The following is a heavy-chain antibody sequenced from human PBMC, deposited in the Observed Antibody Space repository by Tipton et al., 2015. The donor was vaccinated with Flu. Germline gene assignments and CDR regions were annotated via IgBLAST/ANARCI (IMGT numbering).Heavy chain of an antibody. J-gene: IGHJ4*02. CDR1: GFTFSSYE. D-gene: IGHD3-3*01. Sequence: GSLRLSCAASGFTFSSYEMNWVRQAPGKGLEWVSYISSSGSTIYYADSVKGRFTISRDNAKNSLYLQMNSLRAEDTAVYYCASGDFWSGYYTDYWGQGTLVTVSS. V-gene: IGHV3-48*03. CDR2: ISSSGSTI. CDR3: ASGDFWSGYYTDY.